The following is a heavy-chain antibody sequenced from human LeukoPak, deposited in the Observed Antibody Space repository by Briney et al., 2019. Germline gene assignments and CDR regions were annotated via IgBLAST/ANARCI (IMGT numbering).Heavy chain of an antibody. D-gene: IGHD3-16*01. CDR2: ISAYNGNT. CDR1: GYTFTSYG. V-gene: IGHV1-18*01. Sequence: GASVKVSCKASGYTFTSYGISWVRQAPGQGLEWMGWISAYNGNTNYAQKLQSRVTMTTDTSTTTAYMELRSLRSDDTAVYYCAREVLGLPFVYWGQGTLVTVSS. CDR3: AREVLGLPFVY. J-gene: IGHJ4*02.